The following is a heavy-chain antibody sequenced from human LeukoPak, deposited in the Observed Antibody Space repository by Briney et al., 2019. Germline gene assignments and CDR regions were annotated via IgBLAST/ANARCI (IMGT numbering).Heavy chain of an antibody. J-gene: IGHJ6*04. Sequence: SVKVSCKASGGTFSSYAISWVRQAPGQGLEWMRGIIPIFGTANYAQKFQGRVTITADKSTSTAYMELSSLRSEDTAVYYCAGGSGSYSVGYYYYYGMDVWGKGTTVTVSS. CDR3: AGGSGSYSVGYYYYYGMDV. D-gene: IGHD3-10*01. V-gene: IGHV1-69*06. CDR1: GGTFSSYA. CDR2: IIPIFGTA.